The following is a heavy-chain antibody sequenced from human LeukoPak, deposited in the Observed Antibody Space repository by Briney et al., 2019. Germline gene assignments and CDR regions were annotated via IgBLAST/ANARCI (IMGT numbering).Heavy chain of an antibody. Sequence: GGSLRLSCAASGFTFSSYGMHWVRQAPGKGLEWVAFIRYDGSNKYYADSVKGRFTISRDNSKNTLYLQMNSLRAEDTAVYYCAKDSWGAAPKPMHGTYFDYWGQGTLVTVSS. CDR1: GFTFSSYG. D-gene: IGHD2-2*02. CDR3: AKDSWGAAPKPMHGTYFDY. J-gene: IGHJ4*02. CDR2: IRYDGSNK. V-gene: IGHV3-30*02.